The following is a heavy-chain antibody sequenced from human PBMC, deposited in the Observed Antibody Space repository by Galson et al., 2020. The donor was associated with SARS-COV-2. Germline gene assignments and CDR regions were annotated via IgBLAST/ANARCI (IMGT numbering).Heavy chain of an antibody. J-gene: IGHJ4*02. D-gene: IGHD6-19*01. CDR1: GYTFIDYS. CDR3: ARVGPRVAGQKVPDY. CDR2: ISPNSGGT. Sequence: ASVKVSCKASGYTFIDYSMHWVRQAPGQGLEWMGWISPNSGGTNYAQKFQGRVAMTRDTSSNTDYMGLTRLKSDDKAVYFCARVGPRVAGQKVPDYWGQGTVVTVYS. V-gene: IGHV1-2*02.